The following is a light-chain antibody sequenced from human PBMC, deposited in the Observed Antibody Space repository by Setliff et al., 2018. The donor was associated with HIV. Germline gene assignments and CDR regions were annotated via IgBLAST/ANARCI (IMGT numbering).Light chain of an antibody. J-gene: IGLJ1*01. V-gene: IGLV1-40*01. CDR2: GNN. CDR3: QSYDSLSGSRV. CDR1: SSNIGAYE. Sequence: QSVLTQPPSVSGAPGQRITISCTGSSSNIGAYEVHWYQQLPGTAPKLLIYGNNLWPSGVPDRFSGSKSGTSASLAITGLQPEDEGDYYCQSYDSLSGSRVFGTGTKGTV.